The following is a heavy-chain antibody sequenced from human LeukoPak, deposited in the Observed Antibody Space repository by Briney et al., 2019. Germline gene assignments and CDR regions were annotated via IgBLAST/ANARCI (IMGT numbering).Heavy chain of an antibody. J-gene: IGHJ4*02. V-gene: IGHV3-30*18. Sequence: SCKASGYTFTSYYMHWVRQAPGKGLEWVAVISYDGSNKYYADSVKGRFTISRDNSKNTLYLQMNSLRAEDTAVYYCAKDKGLITMIVEYDYWGQGTLVTVSS. D-gene: IGHD3-22*01. CDR3: AKDKGLITMIVEYDY. CDR2: ISYDGSNK. CDR1: GYTFTSYY.